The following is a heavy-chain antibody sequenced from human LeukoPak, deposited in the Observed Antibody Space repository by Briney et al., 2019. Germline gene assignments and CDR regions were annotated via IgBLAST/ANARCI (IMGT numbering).Heavy chain of an antibody. D-gene: IGHD2-21*02. CDR3: ARAYCGGDCYSLFSYYYYYMDV. J-gene: IGHJ6*03. CDR1: EFSFSSYS. V-gene: IGHV3-21*01. CDR2: ISSSSSWI. Sequence: GGSLRLSCAASEFSFSSYSMNWVRQAPGKGLEWVSSISSSSSWIFYADSVKGRFTISRDNAKNSLFLQMNSLRAEDTAVYYCARAYCGGDCYSLFSYYYYYMDVWGKGTTVTVSS.